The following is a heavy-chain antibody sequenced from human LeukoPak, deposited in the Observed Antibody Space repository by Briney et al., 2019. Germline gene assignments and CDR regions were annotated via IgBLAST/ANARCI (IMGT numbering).Heavy chain of an antibody. CDR2: INPNSGGT. D-gene: IGHD4-17*01. CDR3: ARGSYGDYDY. Sequence: ASVKVSCTSSGYTFTGYYMHWVRPAPGQGLEWMGWINPNSGGTNYAQKFQGRVTMTRDTSISTAYMELSSLRSEDTAVYYCARGSYGDYDYWGQGTLVTVSS. J-gene: IGHJ4*02. V-gene: IGHV1-2*02. CDR1: GYTFTGYY.